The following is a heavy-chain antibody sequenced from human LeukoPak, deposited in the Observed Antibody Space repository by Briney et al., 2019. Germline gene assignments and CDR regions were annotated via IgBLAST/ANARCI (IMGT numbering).Heavy chain of an antibody. D-gene: IGHD5-18*01. J-gene: IGHJ6*03. CDR3: ERCGYSHGYGWGGGYYYYYMDV. Sequence: GGSLRLSCAASGFTFSSYWMSWVRQAPGKGLEWVANIKKDGSENYYVDSVKGRFTISRDNARNSLYLQMNSLRAEDTAVYYCERCGYSHGYGWGGGYYYYYMDVWGKGTTVTVSS. CDR2: IKKDGSEN. CDR1: GFTFSSYW. V-gene: IGHV3-7*01.